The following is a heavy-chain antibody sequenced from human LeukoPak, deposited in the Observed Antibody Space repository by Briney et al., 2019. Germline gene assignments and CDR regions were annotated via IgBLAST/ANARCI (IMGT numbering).Heavy chain of an antibody. J-gene: IGHJ4*02. Sequence: GSLRLSCAASGFIFSTSDMHWLRQAPGKGLEWVAHVASDGRNKYYADSVQGRFTGSRDNSKNTVYLQMNSLRADDTAVYYCAKVPQSIVATLPYFDYWGQGTLVTVSS. V-gene: IGHV3-30*18. CDR2: VASDGRNK. CDR1: GFIFSTSD. CDR3: AKVPQSIVATLPYFDY. D-gene: IGHD5-12*01.